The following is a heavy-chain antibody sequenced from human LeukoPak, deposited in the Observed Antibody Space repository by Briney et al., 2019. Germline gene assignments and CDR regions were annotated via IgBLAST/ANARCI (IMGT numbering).Heavy chain of an antibody. Sequence: PSETLSLTCTVSGGSISSYYWSWIRQPPGKGLEWIGYIYYSGNTNYNPSLKSRVTISVDTSKNQFSLKLNSVTAADTAVYYCARTLSVCSGGSCSVWFDPWGQGTLVTASS. D-gene: IGHD2-15*01. CDR1: GGSISSYY. CDR3: ARTLSVCSGGSCSVWFDP. V-gene: IGHV4-59*01. J-gene: IGHJ5*02. CDR2: IYYSGNT.